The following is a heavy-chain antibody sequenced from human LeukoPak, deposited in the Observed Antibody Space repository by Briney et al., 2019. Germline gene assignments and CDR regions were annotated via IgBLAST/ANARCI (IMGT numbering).Heavy chain of an antibody. J-gene: IGHJ5*02. CDR2: IHQNGGTE. V-gene: IGHV3-7*03. CDR3: ARDQGGGQNYNWFDP. CDR1: GFTVSNYW. Sequence: GGSLRLSCAASGFTVSNYWMSWVRQAPGEGLEWVACIHQNGGTEYYVDSVKGRFAISRDNSKNSLHLQMSSLTVEDTAVYYCARDQGGGQNYNWFDPWGQGTLVTVSS. D-gene: IGHD1-26*01.